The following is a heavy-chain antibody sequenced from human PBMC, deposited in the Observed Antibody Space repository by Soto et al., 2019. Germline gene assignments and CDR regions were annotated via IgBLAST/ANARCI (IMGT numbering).Heavy chain of an antibody. J-gene: IGHJ5*02. CDR2: INTKTGGT. CDR1: GYSFTDYY. CDR3: ARVGATGWFDP. Sequence: QVHLVQSGAEVKKPGASVKVSCKASGYSFTDYYMHWVRQAPGQGLEWMGWINTKTGGTNYAQRVRGRVTMTGDTSINTAYMELSRLRSDDTAVYYCARVGATGWFDPWGQGTVVTVSS. V-gene: IGHV1-2*02. D-gene: IGHD1-26*01.